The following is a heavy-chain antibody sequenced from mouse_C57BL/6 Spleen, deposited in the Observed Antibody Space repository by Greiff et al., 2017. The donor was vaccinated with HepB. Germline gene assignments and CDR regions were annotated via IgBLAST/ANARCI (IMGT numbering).Heavy chain of an antibody. D-gene: IGHD2-3*01. Sequence: EVQVVESEGGLVQPGSSMKLSCTASGFTFSDYYMAWVRQVPEKGLEWVANVNYDGSSTYYLDSLKSRFIISRDNAKNILYLQMSSLKSEDTATYYCARAGDGYYGFAYWGQGTLVTVSA. J-gene: IGHJ3*01. CDR3: ARAGDGYYGFAY. CDR2: VNYDGSST. V-gene: IGHV5-16*01. CDR1: GFTFSDYY.